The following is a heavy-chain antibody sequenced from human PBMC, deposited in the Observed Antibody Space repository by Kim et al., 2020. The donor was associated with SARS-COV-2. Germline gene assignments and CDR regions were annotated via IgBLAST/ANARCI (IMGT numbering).Heavy chain of an antibody. J-gene: IGHJ3*01. CDR2: LYSGGDT. V-gene: IGHV3-53*01. Sequence: GGSLRLSCAVSGFTVSSYYMSWVRQAPGKGLEWVSVLYSGGDTYYADSVKGRFTISRDNSKNTLYLQMNSLRAEDTAVYYCARGLYCSSTNCSNEVVAFDVWGQRSVVTVSS. CDR1: GFTVSSYY. CDR3: ARGLYCSSTNCSNEVVAFDV. D-gene: IGHD2-2*01.